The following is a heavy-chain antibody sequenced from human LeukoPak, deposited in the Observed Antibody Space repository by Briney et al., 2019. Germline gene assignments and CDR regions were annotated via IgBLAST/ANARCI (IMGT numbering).Heavy chain of an antibody. CDR2: ISSSGTYV. CDR1: GFTFSSYN. D-gene: IGHD3-9*01. CDR3: ARASSKQLAGYLPDGFDI. J-gene: IGHJ3*02. V-gene: IGHV3-21*01. Sequence: GGSLRLSCAASGFTFSSYNMNWVRQAPGKGLEWVSSISSSGTYVYYADSVKGRFTISRDNAKNSLSLQMNSLRADDAAAYYCARASSKQLAGYLPDGFDIWGQGTMVTVSS.